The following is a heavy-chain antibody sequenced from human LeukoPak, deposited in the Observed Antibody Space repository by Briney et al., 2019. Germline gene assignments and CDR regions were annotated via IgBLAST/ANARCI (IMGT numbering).Heavy chain of an antibody. J-gene: IGHJ4*02. V-gene: IGHV1-69*04. Sequence: ASVKVSCKASGGTFSSYAISWVRQAPGQGLEWMGRIIPILGIANYAQKFQGRVTITADKSTSTAYMELSSLRSEDTAVYYCASRPPRSSGWEGFDYWGQGTLVTVSS. CDR1: GGTFSSYA. CDR3: ASRPPRSSGWEGFDY. D-gene: IGHD6-19*01. CDR2: IIPILGIA.